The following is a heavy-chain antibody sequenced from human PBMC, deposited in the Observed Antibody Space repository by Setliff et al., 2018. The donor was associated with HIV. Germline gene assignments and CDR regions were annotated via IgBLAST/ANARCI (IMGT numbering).Heavy chain of an antibody. CDR3: ARDGGPGSGWGDYSYYFSMDV. V-gene: IGHV1-3*01. D-gene: IGHD6-19*01. Sequence: ASVKVSCKASGYTFTSYAIHWVRQAPGQSLEWMGWINAGYGNTKYSQTFQDRVTITRDTSASTVYMELGSLRSEDTAIYYCARDGGPGSGWGDYSYYFSMDVWGKGTTVTVS. CDR1: GYTFTSYA. J-gene: IGHJ6*03. CDR2: INAGYGNT.